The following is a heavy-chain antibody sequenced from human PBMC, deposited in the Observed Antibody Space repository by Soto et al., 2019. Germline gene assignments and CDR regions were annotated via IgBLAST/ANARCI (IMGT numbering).Heavy chain of an antibody. D-gene: IGHD1-26*01. V-gene: IGHV4-61*08. CDR3: ARVTVAVPDTTHYFEY. Sequence: SETLSLTCTVSGVSVNSGDYYCSWIRQPPGKGLEWIGYFYYSVITNYNPSLKSRVTISADASKNQFSLKLRSVTAADAAVYYCARVTVAVPDTTHYFEYLGQVNPVTVS. CDR2: FYYSVIT. CDR1: GVSVNSGDYY. J-gene: IGHJ4*02.